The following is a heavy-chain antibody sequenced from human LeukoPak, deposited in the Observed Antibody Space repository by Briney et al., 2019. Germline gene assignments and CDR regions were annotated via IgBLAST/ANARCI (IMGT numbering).Heavy chain of an antibody. Sequence: ASVKVSCKASTYIFKAYYMNWVRQAPGQGLEWMGWIDPSRGVTTYAQKFQGRVTLTSDTSISTAYMELTSLRSDDTAVYFCARDPWVVGVMDGYSMGDHWGQGSLVIVSS. CDR1: TYIFKAYY. J-gene: IGHJ4*02. CDR3: ARDPWVVGVMDGYSMGDH. CDR2: IDPSRGVT. D-gene: IGHD2-21*01. V-gene: IGHV1-2*02.